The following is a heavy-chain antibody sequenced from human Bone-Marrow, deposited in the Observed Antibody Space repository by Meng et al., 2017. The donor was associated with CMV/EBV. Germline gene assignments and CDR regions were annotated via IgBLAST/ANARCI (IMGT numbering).Heavy chain of an antibody. CDR3: ARDKGLGAFDI. V-gene: IGHV3-21*01. J-gene: IGHJ3*02. Sequence: GESLKISCAASGFTFSSYSMNWVRQAPGKGLEWVSSISSSSSYIYYADSVKGRFTISRDNAKNSLYLQMNSLRAEDTAVYYCARDKGLGAFDIWGQGTMGTVS. CDR1: GFTFSSYS. CDR2: ISSSSSYI.